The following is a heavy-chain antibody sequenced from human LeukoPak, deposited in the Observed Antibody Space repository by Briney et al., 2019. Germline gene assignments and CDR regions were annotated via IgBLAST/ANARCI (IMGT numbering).Heavy chain of an antibody. Sequence: PGGSLRLSCAVSGFTFSSYAMSWVRQAPGKGLEWVSAISSTGGTAYYADSVKGRFTISRDNSKNTLYLQMNSLRAEDTAIYYCAKNGDRGAYCSGGSCYPYYYYNMDVWGKGTTVTISS. J-gene: IGHJ6*03. CDR1: GFTFSSYA. CDR2: ISSTGGTA. D-gene: IGHD2-15*01. CDR3: AKNGDRGAYCSGGSCYPYYYYNMDV. V-gene: IGHV3-23*01.